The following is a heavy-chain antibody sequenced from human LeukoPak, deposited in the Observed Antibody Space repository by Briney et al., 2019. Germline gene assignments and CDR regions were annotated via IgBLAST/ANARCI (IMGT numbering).Heavy chain of an antibody. D-gene: IGHD1-26*01. V-gene: IGHV3-21*01. CDR2: ISSSGRYI. CDR3: ARGGPGRSLTIVPERTKYYMDV. Sequence: GGSLRLSCAASGFTLSSYTMNWVRQAPGKGLEWVSYISSSGRYIYYADSVKGRFTISRDNAKDSLYLQMNSLRAEDTAVYYCARGGPGRSLTIVPERTKYYMDVWGKGATVTVSS. J-gene: IGHJ6*03. CDR1: GFTLSSYT.